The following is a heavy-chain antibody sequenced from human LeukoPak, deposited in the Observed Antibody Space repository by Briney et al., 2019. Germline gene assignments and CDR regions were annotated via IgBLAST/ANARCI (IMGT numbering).Heavy chain of an antibody. V-gene: IGHV4-34*01. J-gene: IGHJ5*02. CDR2: INHSGST. D-gene: IGHD2-2*01. CDR3: AREPVVPAASDNWFDP. Sequence: PSETLSLTCAVYGGSFSGYYWSWIRQPPGKGLEWIGEINHSGSTNYNPSLKSRVTISVDTSKNQFSLKLSSVTAADTAVYYCAREPVVPAASDNWFDPWDQGTLVTVSS. CDR1: GGSFSGYY.